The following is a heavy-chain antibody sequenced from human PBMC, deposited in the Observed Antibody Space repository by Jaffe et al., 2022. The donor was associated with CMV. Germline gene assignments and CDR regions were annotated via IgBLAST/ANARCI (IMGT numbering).Heavy chain of an antibody. J-gene: IGHJ4*02. V-gene: IGHV3-7*01. CDR2: IKQDGSEK. Sequence: EVQLVESGGGLVQPGGSLRLSCAASGFTFSSYWMSWVRQAPGKGLEWVANIKQDGSEKYYVDSVKGRFTISRDNAKNSLYLQMNSLRAEDTAVYYCARDRRLLWFGELFDYWGQGTLVTVSS. D-gene: IGHD3-10*01. CDR3: ARDRRLLWFGELFDY. CDR1: GFTFSSYW.